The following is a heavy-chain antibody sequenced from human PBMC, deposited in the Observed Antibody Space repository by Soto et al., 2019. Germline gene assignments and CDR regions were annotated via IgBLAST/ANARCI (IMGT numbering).Heavy chain of an antibody. D-gene: IGHD2-2*02. J-gene: IGHJ6*02. V-gene: IGHV1-69*10. Sequence: ASVKVSCKASGGTFSSYAISWVRQAPGQGLEWMGGIIPILGIANYAQKFQGRVTITADKSTSTAYMELSSLRSEDTAVYYCEREWYCSSTSCYRATYYYYGMDVWGQGTTVTVSS. CDR2: IIPILGIA. CDR1: GGTFSSYA. CDR3: EREWYCSSTSCYRATYYYYGMDV.